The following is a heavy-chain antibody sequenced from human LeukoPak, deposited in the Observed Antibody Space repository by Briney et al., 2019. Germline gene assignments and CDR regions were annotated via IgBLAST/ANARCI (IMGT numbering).Heavy chain of an antibody. D-gene: IGHD5-24*01. CDR2: ISAYNGNT. V-gene: IGHV1-18*01. Sequence: ASVKVSCKASGYTFTSYGISWVRQAPGQGLEWMGWISAYNGNTNYAQKLEGRVTMSTDTSTSTGYMELRGLRSDDTAVYYCARGLQETLAWLKALSAFDIWGQGTMVTVSS. J-gene: IGHJ3*02. CDR3: ARGLQETLAWLKALSAFDI. CDR1: GYTFTSYG.